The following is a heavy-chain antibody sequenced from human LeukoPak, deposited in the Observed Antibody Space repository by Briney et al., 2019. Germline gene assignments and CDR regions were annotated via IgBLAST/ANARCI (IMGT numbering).Heavy chain of an antibody. J-gene: IGHJ4*02. Sequence: PSETLSLTCTVSGGSLNSYYWSWIRPPAGKGLEWVGRIYSSGSTNYNPSLKSRVSMSVDTSKNQFSLKLTSVTAADTAVYYCARGGKATVVTMWGQGILVTVSS. D-gene: IGHD4-23*01. V-gene: IGHV4-4*07. CDR3: ARGGKATVVTM. CDR1: GGSLNSYY. CDR2: IYSSGST.